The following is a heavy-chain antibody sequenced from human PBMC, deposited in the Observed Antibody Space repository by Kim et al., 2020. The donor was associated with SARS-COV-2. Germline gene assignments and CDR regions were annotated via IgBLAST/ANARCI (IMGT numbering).Heavy chain of an antibody. D-gene: IGHD3-10*01. CDR3: ARSKGEVNHLYELGSYFDVAWGVFDY. Sequence: GGSLRLSCEASGLNFNDYAFQWVRQASGEGLAWVGVISYDGSKKYYADSVQGRFAVSRDNSKNTLYLQMNSLRPDDTAMYYCARSKGEVNHLYELGSYFDVAWGVFDYWGQGTLVTVSS. J-gene: IGHJ4*02. V-gene: IGHV3-30*09. CDR1: GLNFNDYA. CDR2: ISYDGSKK.